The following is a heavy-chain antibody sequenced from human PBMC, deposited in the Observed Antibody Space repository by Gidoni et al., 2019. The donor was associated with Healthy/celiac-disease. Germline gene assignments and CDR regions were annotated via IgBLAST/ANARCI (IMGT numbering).Heavy chain of an antibody. Sequence: QVQLQESGPGLVKPSETLSLTCTVSGYSISSGYSWGWIRQPPGKGLEWIGSIYHSGSTYYNPSLKSRVTISVDTSKNQFSLKLSSVTAADTAVYYCARDQWLAVDFDYWGQGTLVTVSS. CDR1: GYSISSGYS. CDR3: ARDQWLAVDFDY. J-gene: IGHJ4*02. V-gene: IGHV4-38-2*02. CDR2: IYHSGST. D-gene: IGHD3-22*01.